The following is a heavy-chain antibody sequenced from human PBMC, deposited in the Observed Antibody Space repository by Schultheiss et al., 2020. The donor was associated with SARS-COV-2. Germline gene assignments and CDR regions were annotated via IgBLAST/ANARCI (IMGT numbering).Heavy chain of an antibody. V-gene: IGHV4-31*03. J-gene: IGHJ4*02. Sequence: SETLSLTCTVSGGSISSGGYYWSWIRQQPGKGLEWIGYIYYSGSTYYNPSLKSRVTISVDTSKNQFSLKLSSVTAADTAVYYCARVLLTPGGRYFDYWGQGTLVTVSS. D-gene: IGHD2-15*01. CDR3: ARVLLTPGGRYFDY. CDR1: GGSISSGGYY. CDR2: IYYSGST.